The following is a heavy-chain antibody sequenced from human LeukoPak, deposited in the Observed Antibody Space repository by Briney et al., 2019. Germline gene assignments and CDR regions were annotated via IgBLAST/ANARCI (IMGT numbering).Heavy chain of an antibody. J-gene: IGHJ6*03. CDR1: GYTFTGYY. D-gene: IGHD3-22*01. V-gene: IGHV1-2*02. CDR2: INPNSGGT. CDR3: ARGPYYYDSSGYPYYYYYMDV. Sequence: ASVKVSCKASGYTFTGYYMHWLRQAPGQGLEWMGWINPNSGGTNYAQKFQGRVTMTRDTSISTAYMELSRLRSDDTAVYYCARGPYYYDSSGYPYYYYYMDVWGKGTTVTVSS.